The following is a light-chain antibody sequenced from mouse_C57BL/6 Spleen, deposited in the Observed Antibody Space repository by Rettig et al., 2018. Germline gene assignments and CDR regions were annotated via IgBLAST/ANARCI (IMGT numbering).Light chain of an antibody. CDR2: YAS. CDR1: QSIRDY. J-gene: IGKJ5*01. CDR3: QNGHSFPLT. Sequence: DIVMTQSPATLSVTPGDRVSLSCRASQSIRDYLHWYQQKSHESPRLLIKYASQSISGIHSRFSGSGSGSEFTLSINSVEPENVRVYYCQNGHSFPLTFGAGTKLELK. V-gene: IGKV5-39*01.